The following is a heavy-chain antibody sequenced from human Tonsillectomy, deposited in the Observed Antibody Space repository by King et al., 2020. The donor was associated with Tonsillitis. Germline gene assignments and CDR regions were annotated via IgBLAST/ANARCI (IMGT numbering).Heavy chain of an antibody. CDR3: ARSMVRGVSPFAY. CDR1: GGSISSGGYY. J-gene: IGHJ4*02. Sequence: LQLQESGPGLVKPSQTLSLTCTVSGGSISSGGYYWSWIRQHPGQGLEWIGYIYYSGSTYYNPSLLSRVTMSVDTSNNQFSLKLSSVTAADTAVYYCARSMVRGVSPFAYWGQGTLVTVSS. D-gene: IGHD3-10*01. V-gene: IGHV4-31*03. CDR2: IYYSGST.